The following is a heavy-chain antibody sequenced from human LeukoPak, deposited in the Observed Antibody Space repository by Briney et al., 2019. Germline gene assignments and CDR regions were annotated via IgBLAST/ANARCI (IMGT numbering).Heavy chain of an antibody. Sequence: SQTLSLTCTVSGGSISSSSYYWGWIRQPPGKGLEWIGSIYYSGSTYYNPSLKSRVTISVDTSKNQFSLKLSSVTAADTAVYYCARSGAWGYYYDSSGYFSYWGQGTLVTVSS. CDR1: GGSISSSSYY. V-gene: IGHV4-39*07. J-gene: IGHJ4*02. CDR2: IYYSGST. CDR3: ARSGAWGYYYDSSGYFSY. D-gene: IGHD3-22*01.